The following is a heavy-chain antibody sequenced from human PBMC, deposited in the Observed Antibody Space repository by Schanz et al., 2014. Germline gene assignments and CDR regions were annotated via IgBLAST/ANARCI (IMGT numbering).Heavy chain of an antibody. Sequence: EVQLLESGGGLVQPGGSLRLSCAASGFTFGDYAMTWVRQAPGKGLEWVSAINTGVNTYYADSVRGRFTMSGDNSKNTLYLQMNSRRAGDAAVYYCARGLIAAAGGAFDYWGQGTLVAVSA. V-gene: IGHV3-23*01. D-gene: IGHD6-13*01. CDR2: INTGVNT. CDR1: GFTFGDYA. CDR3: ARGLIAAAGGAFDY. J-gene: IGHJ4*02.